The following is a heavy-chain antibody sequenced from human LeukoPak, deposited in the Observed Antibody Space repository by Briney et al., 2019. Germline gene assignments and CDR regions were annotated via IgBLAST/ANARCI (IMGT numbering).Heavy chain of an antibody. Sequence: GGSLRLSCAASGFTFSNYAMHWVRQAPGKGLEWVAIISYDGSNKYYADSVKGRFTISRDNSKNTLYLQMNSLRAEDTAVYYCAKFMGRYCSGGSCYFDYWGQGTLVTVSS. V-gene: IGHV3-30*04. J-gene: IGHJ4*02. CDR3: AKFMGRYCSGGSCYFDY. CDR2: ISYDGSNK. CDR1: GFTFSNYA. D-gene: IGHD2-15*01.